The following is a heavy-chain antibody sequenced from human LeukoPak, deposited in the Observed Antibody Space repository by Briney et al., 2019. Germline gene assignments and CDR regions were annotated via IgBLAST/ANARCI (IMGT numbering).Heavy chain of an antibody. J-gene: IGHJ5*02. CDR1: GFTFSSYA. V-gene: IGHV3-23*01. CDR3: AKDITHSSDFWSGHYGPVFDP. CDR2: ISGSGGST. D-gene: IGHD3-3*01. Sequence: QSGGSLRLSCAASGFTFSSYAMSWVRQAPGKGLEWVSAISGSGGSTYYADSVKGRFTISRDNSKNTLYLQMNSLRAEDTAVYYCAKDITHSSDFWSGHYGPVFDPWGQGTLVTVSS.